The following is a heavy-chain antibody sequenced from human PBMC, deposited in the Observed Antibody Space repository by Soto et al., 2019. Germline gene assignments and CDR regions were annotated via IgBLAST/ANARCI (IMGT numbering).Heavy chain of an antibody. V-gene: IGHV4-34*01. Sequence: SETLSLTCAVYGGSFSGYYWSWIRQPPGKGLEWIGEINHSGSTNYNPSLKSRVTISVDTSKNQFSLKLSSVTAADTAVYYCASIYYDSSGYYTPDYFDYWGQGTLVT. CDR2: INHSGST. CDR3: ASIYYDSSGYYTPDYFDY. D-gene: IGHD3-22*01. J-gene: IGHJ4*02. CDR1: GGSFSGYY.